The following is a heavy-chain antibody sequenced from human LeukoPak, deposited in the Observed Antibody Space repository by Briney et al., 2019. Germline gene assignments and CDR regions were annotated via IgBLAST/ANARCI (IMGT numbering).Heavy chain of an antibody. J-gene: IGHJ4*02. V-gene: IGHV4-59*11. CDR1: DGSISPLY. D-gene: IGHD3-10*01. CDR2: IYYSGTT. CDR3: ARGGVAAKYYFDS. Sequence: SETLSLTCTVSDGSISPLYWSWIRQPPGKGLEFIGYIYYSGTTNYNPSLKSRVTLSVDTSKNQFSLKLSSVTAADTAVYYCARGGVAAKYYFDSWGQGTLVTVSS.